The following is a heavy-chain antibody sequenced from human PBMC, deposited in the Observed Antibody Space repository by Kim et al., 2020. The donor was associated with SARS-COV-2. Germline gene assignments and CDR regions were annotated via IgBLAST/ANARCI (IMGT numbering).Heavy chain of an antibody. J-gene: IGHJ5*02. CDR3: ARDGGGYCSSTSCYLINWFYP. Sequence: ASVKVSCKASGYTFTSYGISWVRQAPGQGLEWMGWISAYNGNTNYAQKLQGRVTMTTDTSTSTAYMELRSLRSDDTAVYYCARDGGGYCSSTSCYLINWFYPWGQGTLVTVSS. CDR2: ISAYNGNT. V-gene: IGHV1-18*04. D-gene: IGHD2-2*01. CDR1: GYTFTSYG.